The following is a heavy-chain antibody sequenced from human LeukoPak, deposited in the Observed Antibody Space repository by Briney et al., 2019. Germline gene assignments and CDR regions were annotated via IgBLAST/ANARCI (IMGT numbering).Heavy chain of an antibody. D-gene: IGHD6-6*01. CDR2: ISGSGGST. J-gene: IGHJ4*02. Sequence: GGSLRLSCAASGFTFSSYAMSWVRQAPGKGLERVSAISGSGGSTYYADSVKGRFTISRDNSKNTLYLQMNSLRVEDTAVYYCARDRTFGSSSGDWGQGTLVTVSS. V-gene: IGHV3-23*01. CDR1: GFTFSSYA. CDR3: ARDRTFGSSSGD.